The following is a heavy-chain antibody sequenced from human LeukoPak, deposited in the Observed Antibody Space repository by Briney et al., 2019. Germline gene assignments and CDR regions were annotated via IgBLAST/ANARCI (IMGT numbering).Heavy chain of an antibody. CDR3: ARHEWELLLACSY. Sequence: PSETLSLTCTVSGGSISSSSYYWGWIRQPPGKGLEWIGSIYYSGSTYYNPSLKSRVTIFVDTSKNQFSLKLSSVTAADTAVYYCARHEWELLLACSYWGQGTLVTVSS. D-gene: IGHD1-26*01. J-gene: IGHJ4*02. CDR2: IYYSGST. V-gene: IGHV4-39*01. CDR1: GGSISSSSYY.